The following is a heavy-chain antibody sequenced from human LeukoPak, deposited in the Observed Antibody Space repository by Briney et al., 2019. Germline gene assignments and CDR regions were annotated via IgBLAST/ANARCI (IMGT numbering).Heavy chain of an antibody. J-gene: IGHJ4*02. CDR2: FDPKDGET. CDR1: GYTLTELS. Sequence: ASVKVSCKVSGYTLTELSMHWVRQAPGKGLEWMGGFDPKDGETIYAQKFQGRVTMTEDTSTDTAYMELSSLRSEDTAVYYCATDTAIGYYFDYWGQGTLVTVSS. CDR3: ATDTAIGYYFDY. V-gene: IGHV1-24*01. D-gene: IGHD5-18*01.